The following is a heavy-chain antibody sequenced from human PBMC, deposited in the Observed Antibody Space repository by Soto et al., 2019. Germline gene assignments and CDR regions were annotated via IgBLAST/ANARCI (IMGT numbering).Heavy chain of an antibody. D-gene: IGHD4-4*01. CDR2: ISGSGGST. J-gene: IGHJ4*02. CDR3: AKDLFLRILTVTNEFDY. CDR1: GFTFSSYA. V-gene: IGHV3-23*01. Sequence: GGSLRLSCAASGFTFSSYAMSWVRQAPGKGLEWVSAISGSGGSTYYADSVKGRFTISRDNSKNTLYLQMNSLRAEDTAVYYCAKDLFLRILTVTNEFDYWGQGTLVTVSS.